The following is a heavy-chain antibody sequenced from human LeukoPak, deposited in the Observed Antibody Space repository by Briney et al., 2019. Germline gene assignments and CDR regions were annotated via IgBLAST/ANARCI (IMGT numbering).Heavy chain of an antibody. Sequence: GESLKISCKGSGYSFTSYWIGWVRQMPGKGPEWKGIIYPGDSDTRYSPSFQGQVTISADKSISTAYLQWSSLKASDTAMYYCARGTGSSWYGANIDYWGQGTLVTVSS. CDR2: IYPGDSDT. J-gene: IGHJ4*02. V-gene: IGHV5-51*01. D-gene: IGHD6-13*01. CDR1: GYSFTSYW. CDR3: ARGTGSSWYGANIDY.